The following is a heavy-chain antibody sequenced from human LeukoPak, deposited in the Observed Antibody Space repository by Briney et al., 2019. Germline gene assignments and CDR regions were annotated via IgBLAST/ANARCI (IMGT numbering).Heavy chain of an antibody. V-gene: IGHV1-2*06. Sequence: GASVKVSCKASGYTFTGYYMYWVRQAPGQGLEWMGRINPNSGGTNYAQKFQGRVTMTRDTSISTAYMELTRLRSDDTAVYYCAREVGVVAHQGGWFDPWGQGTLVTVSS. CDR3: AREVGVVAHQGGWFDP. CDR2: INPNSGGT. CDR1: GYTFTGYY. J-gene: IGHJ5*02. D-gene: IGHD2-2*01.